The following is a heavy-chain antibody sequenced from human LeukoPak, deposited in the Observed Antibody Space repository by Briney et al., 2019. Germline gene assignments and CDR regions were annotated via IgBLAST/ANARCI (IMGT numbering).Heavy chain of an antibody. CDR1: GGSVSSDNYY. D-gene: IGHD3-22*01. Sequence: SETLSLTCTVSGGSVSSDNYYWGWIRQPPGKGLVFIGSIYYSGSTYYNPSLKSRVTISVDTPKNHFSLKMSSVTAADTAVYYCATVYYDSSSYYYPAEYFQHWGQGTLVTVSS. CDR3: ATVYYDSSSYYYPAEYFQH. CDR2: IYYSGST. J-gene: IGHJ1*01. V-gene: IGHV4-39*02.